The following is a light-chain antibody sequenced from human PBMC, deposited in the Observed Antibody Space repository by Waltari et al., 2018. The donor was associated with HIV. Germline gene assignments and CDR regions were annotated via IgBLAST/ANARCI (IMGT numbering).Light chain of an antibody. V-gene: IGLV2-11*01. J-gene: IGLJ1*01. CDR1: RSDVGGYNY. Sequence: QSALTQPRPVSGSPGQSVTISCTGTRSDVGGYNYVSWYQQHPGNAPKLLIYDVSKPPSGVPDRFSGSKSGNTASLTISGLQAEDEADYYCCSYAGSYADYVFGTGTKVTVL. CDR2: DVS. CDR3: CSYAGSYADYV.